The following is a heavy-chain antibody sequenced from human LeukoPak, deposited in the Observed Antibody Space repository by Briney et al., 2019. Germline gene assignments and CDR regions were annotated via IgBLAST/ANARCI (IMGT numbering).Heavy chain of an antibody. CDR1: GFTFGSYA. CDR3: AKGSGYDSSGYSYYFDY. Sequence: GGSLRLSXAASGFTFGSYAMSWVRQPPGKGLEWVSAISGSGGSTYYADSVKGRFTISRDNSKNTLYLQMNSLRAEDTAVYYCAKGSGYDSSGYSYYFDYWGQGTLVTVSS. D-gene: IGHD3-22*01. CDR2: ISGSGGST. J-gene: IGHJ4*02. V-gene: IGHV3-23*01.